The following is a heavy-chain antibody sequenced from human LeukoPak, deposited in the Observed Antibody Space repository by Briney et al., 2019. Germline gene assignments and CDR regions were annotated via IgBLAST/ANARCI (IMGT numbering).Heavy chain of an antibody. CDR3: ARVYCSSTSCYTRGYNWFDP. D-gene: IGHD2-2*02. CDR1: GGSISSGGYS. CDR2: VYQSGST. J-gene: IGHJ5*02. V-gene: IGHV4-30-2*01. Sequence: SQTLSLTCAVSGGSISSGGYSWSWIRQPPGKGLEWIGYVYQSGSTYYNPSLKSRVTISVDRSKNQFSLKLSSVTAADTAVYYCARVYCSSTSCYTRGYNWFDPWGQGTLVTVSS.